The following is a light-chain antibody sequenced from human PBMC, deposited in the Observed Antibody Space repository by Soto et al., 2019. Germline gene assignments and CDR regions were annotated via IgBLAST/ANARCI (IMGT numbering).Light chain of an antibody. CDR1: SGHRSFV. J-gene: IGLJ3*02. V-gene: IGLV4-60*02. CDR2: LEGSGNY. CDR3: DTWDCRTQV. Sequence: QSVLTQSASASASLGSSVKLTCTLSSGHRSFVIAWHQQQPGKDPRYLMRLEGSGNYNKGSGVPDRFSGSSSGADRYLTISNLQYEDEADYYCDTWDCRTQVFGGGTEVTVL.